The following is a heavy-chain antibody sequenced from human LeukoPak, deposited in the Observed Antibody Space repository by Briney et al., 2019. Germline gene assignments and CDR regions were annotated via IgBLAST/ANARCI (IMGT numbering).Heavy chain of an antibody. CDR2: ISGSGGST. J-gene: IGHJ4*02. CDR3: AKDRVGPSYYFDY. V-gene: IGHV3-23*01. Sequence: PGGSLRLSCAASGFTFSSYAMSGVRQAPGKGLEGVSAISGSGGSTYYADSVKGRFTISRDNSKNTLYLQMNSLRAEDTAVYYCAKDRVGPSYYFDYWGQGTLVTVSS. D-gene: IGHD1-26*01. CDR1: GFTFSSYA.